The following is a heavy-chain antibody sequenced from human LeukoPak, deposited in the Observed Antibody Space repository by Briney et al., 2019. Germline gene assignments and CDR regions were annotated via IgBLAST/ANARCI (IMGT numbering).Heavy chain of an antibody. V-gene: IGHV4-59*13. CDR2: IYHSGST. J-gene: IGHJ6*03. D-gene: IGHD6-13*01. Sequence: TSETLSLTCTVSGVSITTYYWSWIRQPPGKGLEWIGYIYHSGSTNYNPSLKSRVTISVDTSKNQFSLKLSSVTAADTAVYYCARGAESSSSSPGYYYYMDVWGKGTTVTISS. CDR1: GVSITTYY. CDR3: ARGAESSSSSPGYYYYMDV.